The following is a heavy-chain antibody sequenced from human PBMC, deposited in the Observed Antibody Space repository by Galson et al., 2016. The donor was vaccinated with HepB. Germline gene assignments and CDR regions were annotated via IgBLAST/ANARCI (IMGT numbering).Heavy chain of an antibody. CDR1: GGSISIGIYY. V-gene: IGHV4-61*05. CDR3: ATVRAGCSSTSCYFDN. J-gene: IGHJ4*02. D-gene: IGHD2-2*01. CDR2: IYYSGST. Sequence: SETLSLTCSVSGGSISIGIYYWTWIRQHPGKGLEWIGYIYYSGSTNYNPSLKSRVTISLDKSKNQFSLMSSVTAADTAVYYCATVRAGCSSTSCYFDNWGQGTLVTVSS.